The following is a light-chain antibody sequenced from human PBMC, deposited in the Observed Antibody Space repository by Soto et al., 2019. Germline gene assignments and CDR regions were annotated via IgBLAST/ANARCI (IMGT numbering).Light chain of an antibody. Sequence: QSALTQPASVSGSPGQSITISCTVTSSDVGDHNYVSWYQHPPGKAPKLMLYEVSIRPSGVSNRFSGSKSGNTASLTISGLQAEDEADYYCTSYTSSSTYVFGTGTKLTVL. CDR3: TSYTSSSTYV. CDR2: EVS. J-gene: IGLJ1*01. CDR1: SSDVGDHNY. V-gene: IGLV2-14*01.